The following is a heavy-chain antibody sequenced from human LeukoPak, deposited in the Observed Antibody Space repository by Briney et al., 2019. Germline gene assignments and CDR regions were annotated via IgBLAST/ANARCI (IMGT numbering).Heavy chain of an antibody. CDR1: GASVTSGGFY. V-gene: IGHV4-39*01. J-gene: IGHJ5*02. D-gene: IGHD3-10*01. CDR2: VYYTEST. Sequence: PPETLSLTCTVSGASVTSGGFYWAWLRQSPAKGLEWIATVYYTESTYYSASLESRVTISIDTSKNQYSLTLLSLTAADTAVYYCARHSGSGSLSRPFDPWGQGTLVTVSS. CDR3: ARHSGSGSLSRPFDP.